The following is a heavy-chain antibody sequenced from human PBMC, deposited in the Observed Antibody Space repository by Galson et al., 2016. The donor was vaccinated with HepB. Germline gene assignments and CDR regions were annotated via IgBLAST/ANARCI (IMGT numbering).Heavy chain of an antibody. Sequence: SLRLSCAVSGFRFRDYHMGLIRQAPGKGLEWISYISKSDSDIDYADSVKGRFTISRDSGKKALYLQMDSLRPEDTAVYYCATGAYLGWFWGQGTLVTVSS. D-gene: IGHD3-3*01. V-gene: IGHV3-11*01. CDR1: GFRFRDYH. J-gene: IGHJ4*02. CDR2: ISKSDSDI. CDR3: ATGAYLGWF.